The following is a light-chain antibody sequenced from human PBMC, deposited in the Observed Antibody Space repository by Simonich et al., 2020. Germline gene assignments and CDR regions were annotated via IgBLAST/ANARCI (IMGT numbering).Light chain of an antibody. Sequence: QSALTQPASVSGSPGQSITISCTGTSSDVGGYNYVSWYQQHPGKAPKLMIYDVSKRPSGVSIRCSGSKSGDTASLTVFGLQAEEEADYYCSSNAGSNNVRVCGGGTKRTVL. V-gene: IGLV2-14*01. J-gene: IGLJ3*02. CDR2: DVS. CDR3: SSNAGSNNVRV. CDR1: SSDVGGYNY.